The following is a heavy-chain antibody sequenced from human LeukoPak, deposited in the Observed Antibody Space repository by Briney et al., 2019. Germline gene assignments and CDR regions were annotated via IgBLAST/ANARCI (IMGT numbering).Heavy chain of an antibody. J-gene: IGHJ5*01. Sequence: SQTLSLTCAISGDTVSSNSATWNWIRQSPSRGLEWLGRTYYKSNWYNDYAVSVKSRITITPDTSKNQFSLQLNSVTPEDTAVYYCVRQAVPGTNWFDSWGQGTLVTVSS. CDR3: VRQAVPGTNWFDS. V-gene: IGHV6-1*01. CDR1: GDTVSSNSAT. D-gene: IGHD6-19*01. CDR2: TYYKSNWYN.